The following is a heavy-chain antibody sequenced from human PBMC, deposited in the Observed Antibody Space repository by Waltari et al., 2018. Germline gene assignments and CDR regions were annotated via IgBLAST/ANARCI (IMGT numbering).Heavy chain of an antibody. CDR2: IYRGGTM. D-gene: IGHD2-8*01. CDR3: ARARPGFYGVPAFDI. V-gene: IGHV3-53*01. J-gene: IGHJ3*02. CDR1: VFIVRSNY. Sequence: EVQLVESGGGLIQPGGSLILSCAASVFIVRSNYMSWVRQAPGKGLVGVSVIYRGGTMDSADPAKGRYIIYRDNAQNVLYLQMNNLRAGDMAVDDCARARPGFYGVPAFDIWGQRTMLTVS.